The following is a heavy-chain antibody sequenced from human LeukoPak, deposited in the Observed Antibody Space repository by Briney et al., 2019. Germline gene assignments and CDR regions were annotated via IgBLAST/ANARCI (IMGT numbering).Heavy chain of an antibody. CDR1: GFTFDDYG. CDR2: INWNGGST. CDR3: AKCRSLSPASATNY. V-gene: IGHV3-20*04. J-gene: IGHJ4*02. Sequence: GGSLRLSCAASGFTFDDYGMSWVRQAPGKGLEWVSGINWNGGSTGYADSVKGRFTISRDDSKNTLYLQMNSLRAEDMAVYYCAKCRSLSPASATNYWGQGTLVTVSS. D-gene: IGHD2-15*01.